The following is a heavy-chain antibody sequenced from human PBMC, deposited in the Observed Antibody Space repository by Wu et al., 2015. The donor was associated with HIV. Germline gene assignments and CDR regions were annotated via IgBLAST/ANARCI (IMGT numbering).Heavy chain of an antibody. CDR1: GDSVSSGDHF. J-gene: IGHJ4*02. V-gene: IGHV4-30-4*01. Sequence: QVQLQESGPGLVQPSQTLSLTCSVSGDSVSSGDHFWSWIRQPPGKGLEYLGYVSYTGSTYYSPSLKSRVAISIDTSRNQFSLRVKSVTAADTAVYYCAREGFGVSFDFWGQGTRSPSPQ. CDR2: VSYTGST. D-gene: IGHD3-3*01. CDR3: AREGFGVSFDF.